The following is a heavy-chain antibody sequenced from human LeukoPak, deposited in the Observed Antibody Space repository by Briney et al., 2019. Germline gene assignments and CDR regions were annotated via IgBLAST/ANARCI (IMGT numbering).Heavy chain of an antibody. CDR3: ARGARDDCSSTSCYGMDFDY. J-gene: IGHJ4*02. CDR1: GGSFSGYY. D-gene: IGHD2-2*01. V-gene: IGHV4-34*01. Sequence: SETLSLTCAVYGGSFSGYYWSWIRQPPGKGLEWIGEINHSGSTNYNPSLKSRVTISVDTSKNQFSLKLSSVTAADTAVYYCARGARDDCSSTSCYGMDFDYWGQGTLVTASS. CDR2: INHSGST.